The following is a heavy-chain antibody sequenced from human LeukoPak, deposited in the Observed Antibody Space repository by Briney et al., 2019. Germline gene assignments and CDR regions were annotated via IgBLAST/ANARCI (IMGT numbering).Heavy chain of an antibody. CDR1: GFTFSSYA. CDR3: AKGCGGSCYSDFDY. V-gene: IGHV3-23*01. CDR2: ISGSDSST. Sequence: GGSLRLSCAASGFTFSSYAMSWVRQAPGKGLEWVSTISGSDSSTYYADLVKGRFTISRDNSKNTLSLQMNSLRAEDTAVYYCAKGCGGSCYSDFDYWGRGTLVTVSS. J-gene: IGHJ4*02. D-gene: IGHD2-15*01.